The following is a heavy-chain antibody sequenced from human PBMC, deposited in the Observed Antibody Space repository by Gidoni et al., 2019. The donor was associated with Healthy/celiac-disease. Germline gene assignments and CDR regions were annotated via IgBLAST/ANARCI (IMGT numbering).Heavy chain of an antibody. V-gene: IGHV3-7*03. D-gene: IGHD3-3*01. CDR3: ARHDFWSGSYPYYFDY. Sequence: EVQLVESGGGLVQPGGSLRLSCAASGVTFSTYWMSWFRQAPGKGLEWVANIKQDGSEKHYVDSVKGRFTISRDNAKNSLYLQMNSLRAEDTAVYYCARHDFWSGSYPYYFDYWGQGTLVTVSS. CDR1: GVTFSTYW. CDR2: IKQDGSEK. J-gene: IGHJ4*02.